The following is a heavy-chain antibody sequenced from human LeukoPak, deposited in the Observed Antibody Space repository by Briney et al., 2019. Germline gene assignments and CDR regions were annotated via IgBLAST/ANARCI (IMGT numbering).Heavy chain of an antibody. Sequence: PGGSLRLSCAASGFTFSSYWMHCVRQAPGKGLVWVSRINTDGSSTSYADSVKGRFTISRDNAKNTLYLQMNSLRAEDTAVYYCAREAGQSGYYYYYYYMDVWGKGTTVTVSS. V-gene: IGHV3-74*01. J-gene: IGHJ6*03. CDR3: AREAGQSGYYYYYYYMDV. D-gene: IGHD6-25*01. CDR2: INTDGSST. CDR1: GFTFSSYW.